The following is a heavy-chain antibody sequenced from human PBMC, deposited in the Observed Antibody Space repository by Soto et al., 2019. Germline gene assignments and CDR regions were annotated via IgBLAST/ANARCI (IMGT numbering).Heavy chain of an antibody. CDR2: ISSSSSYI. V-gene: IGHV3-21*01. Sequence: GGSLRLSCAASGFTFSSYSMNWVRQAPGKGLEWVSSISSSSSYIYYADSVKGRFTISRDNAKNSLYLQMNSLRAEDTAVYYCARDQFGGDIVIPGPDAFDIWGQGTMVTVSS. D-gene: IGHD3-16*02. CDR1: GFTFSSYS. CDR3: ARDQFGGDIVIPGPDAFDI. J-gene: IGHJ3*02.